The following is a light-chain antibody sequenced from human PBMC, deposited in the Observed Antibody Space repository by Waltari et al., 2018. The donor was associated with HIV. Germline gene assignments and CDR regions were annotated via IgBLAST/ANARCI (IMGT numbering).Light chain of an antibody. J-gene: IGKJ2*01. V-gene: IGKV1-27*01. CDR3: QSYNNAPRT. CDR2: AAS. CDR1: EDIRTY. Sequence: SPSSLSASVGDRVTMTCRANEDIRTYLAWFQHKPGKVPQLLIYAASTLHSGVPFRFSGSGYGTEFTLTIDSLQPEDVATYYCQSYNNAPRTFGPGTKLEIK.